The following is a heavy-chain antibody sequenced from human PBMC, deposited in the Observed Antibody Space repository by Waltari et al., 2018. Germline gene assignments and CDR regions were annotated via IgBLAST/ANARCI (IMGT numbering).Heavy chain of an antibody. CDR1: GGSISSYY. V-gene: IGHV4-4*07. Sequence: QVQLQESGPGLVKPSETLSLTCTVSGGSISSYYWSWIRQPAGKGLGWIGRIYTSGSTNYNPSLKSRVTMSVDTSKNQFSLKLSSVTAADTAVYYCASPRKTYQLLSADPYYYGMDVWGQGTTVTVSS. D-gene: IGHD2-2*01. CDR2: IYTSGST. CDR3: ASPRKTYQLLSADPYYYGMDV. J-gene: IGHJ6*02.